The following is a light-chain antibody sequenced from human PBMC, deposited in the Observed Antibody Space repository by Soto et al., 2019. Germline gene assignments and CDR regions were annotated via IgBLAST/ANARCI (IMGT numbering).Light chain of an antibody. CDR2: DAS. Sequence: DIQMTQSPSTLSASVGDRVTLSCRASQAISNWLAWYQQKPGKAPKLLIYDASSLESGVPSRFSGSGSGTEFTLTISSLQPEDFATYYCQKYNSFWTFGQGTKVEIK. CDR3: QKYNSFWT. V-gene: IGKV1-5*01. CDR1: QAISNW. J-gene: IGKJ1*01.